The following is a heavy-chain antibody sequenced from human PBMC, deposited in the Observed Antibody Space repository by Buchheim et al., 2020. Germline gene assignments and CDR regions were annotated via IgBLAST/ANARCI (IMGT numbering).Heavy chain of an antibody. CDR3: TTFYGTSSGATS. D-gene: IGHD2/OR15-2a*01. CDR2: IHPGDSDI. Sequence: EVQLVQSGAEVKKPGESLKISCEASGYSFTSTWIGWVRQVPGEGLEWVGIIHPGDSDIRYSPSFQGQVTIPADKSISTAFLQWNSLKASDSAMYYCTTFYGTSSGATSWGQGTL. J-gene: IGHJ5*02. V-gene: IGHV5-51*03. CDR1: GYSFTSTW.